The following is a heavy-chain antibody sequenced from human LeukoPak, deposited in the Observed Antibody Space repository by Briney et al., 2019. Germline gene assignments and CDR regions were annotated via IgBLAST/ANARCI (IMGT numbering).Heavy chain of an antibody. CDR2: IKQDGREK. D-gene: IGHD3-10*01. CDR3: ARGDGSDYYGSGSYGFDY. V-gene: IGHV3-7*01. CDR1: GFTFSSYW. Sequence: GGSLRLSCAASGFTFSSYWMSWVRQAPGKGLEWVVNIKQDGREKYYVDSVKGRFTISRDNAKNSLYLQMNSLRAEDTAVYYCARGDGSDYYGSGSYGFDYWGRGTLVTVSS. J-gene: IGHJ4*02.